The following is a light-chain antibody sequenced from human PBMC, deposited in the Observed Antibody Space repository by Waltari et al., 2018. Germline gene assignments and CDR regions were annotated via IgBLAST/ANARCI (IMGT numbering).Light chain of an antibody. J-gene: IGKJ1*01. CDR2: WAS. CDR1: QSVSDSINSKHY. CDR3: QQYYAVPPT. V-gene: IGKV4-1*01. Sequence: DIVMTQSPDSLAVSLGERATINCKSSQSVSDSINSKHYLAWYRQKPGQPPKLLISWASNREFGVPDRFSGRGSGTDFTLTISSLQAEDVAVYYCQQYYAVPPTFGPGTKVEIK.